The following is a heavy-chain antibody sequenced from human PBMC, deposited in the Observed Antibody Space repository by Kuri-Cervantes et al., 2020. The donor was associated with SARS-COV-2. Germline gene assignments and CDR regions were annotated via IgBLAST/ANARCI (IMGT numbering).Heavy chain of an antibody. CDR1: GGSISSDDYY. Sequence: LRLSCTVSGGSISSDDYYWSWIRQPPGKGLEWIGYIYYSGSTYYNPSLKSRVTISVDTSKNQFSLKLSSVTAADTAVYYCARSTIFGALDYWGQGTLVTVSS. CDR2: IYYSGST. V-gene: IGHV4-30-4*01. CDR3: ARSTIFGALDY. D-gene: IGHD3-3*01. J-gene: IGHJ4*02.